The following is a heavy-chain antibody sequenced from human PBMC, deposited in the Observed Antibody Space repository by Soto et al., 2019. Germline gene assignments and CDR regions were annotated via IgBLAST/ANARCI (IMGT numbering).Heavy chain of an antibody. V-gene: IGHV4-59*08. CDR3: VRQGIGALHGLVDV. CDR1: GDSIGTYN. D-gene: IGHD1-26*01. CDR2: IYSNGGT. J-gene: IGHJ6*02. Sequence: QVQLQASGPGLVKPSDTLSLTCTVSGDSIGTYNWGWIRQPPGKRLEWIGYIYSNGGTSYNPALKSRGTRSADTATKQCSLRLSSVTAADTAVYYCVRQGIGALHGLVDVWGQGTTVTVSS.